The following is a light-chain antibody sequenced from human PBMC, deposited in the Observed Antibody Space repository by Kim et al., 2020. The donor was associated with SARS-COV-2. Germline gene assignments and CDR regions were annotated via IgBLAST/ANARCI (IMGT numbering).Light chain of an antibody. Sequence: SYELTQPPSVSVAPGETATITCGGNNIGTKTVHWYQQKPGQAPVLVIYYDYDRPSGIPERFSGSNSGNTATLTISRVEAGDDADYYCQVWDSSSDHWVFG. CDR3: QVWDSSSDHWV. CDR1: NIGTKT. CDR2: YDY. V-gene: IGLV3-21*04. J-gene: IGLJ3*02.